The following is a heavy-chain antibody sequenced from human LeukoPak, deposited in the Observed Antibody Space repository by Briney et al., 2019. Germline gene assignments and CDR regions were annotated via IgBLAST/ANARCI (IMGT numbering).Heavy chain of an antibody. Sequence: SETLSLTCAVYGGSFSGYYWSWIRQPPGKGLEWIGEINHSGSTNYNPSLKSRVTISVDTSKNQFSLKLSSVTAADTAVYYCARVGRLLWFGELLYVFDYWGQGTLVTVSS. CDR2: INHSGST. CDR3: ARVGRLLWFGELLYVFDY. CDR1: GGSFSGYY. V-gene: IGHV4-34*01. J-gene: IGHJ4*02. D-gene: IGHD3-10*01.